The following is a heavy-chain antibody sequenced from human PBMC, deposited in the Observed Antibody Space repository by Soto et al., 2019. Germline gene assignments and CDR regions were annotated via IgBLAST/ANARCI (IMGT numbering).Heavy chain of an antibody. CDR3: AKGQRYDDFSIYRPFDD. CDR1: GFIFNSYG. D-gene: IGHD4-17*01. CDR2: VSNDGNNQ. V-gene: IGHV3-30*18. J-gene: IGHJ3*01. Sequence: QVQLVESGGGVVQPGTSLGLSCAASGFIFNSYGIHWVRLAPGKGLEWVAGVSNDGNNQFYVDSVKGRFIISRDNSKNKLYLQMNSLRTEDTAVYYCAKGQRYDDFSIYRPFDDWGQGTMVIVSS.